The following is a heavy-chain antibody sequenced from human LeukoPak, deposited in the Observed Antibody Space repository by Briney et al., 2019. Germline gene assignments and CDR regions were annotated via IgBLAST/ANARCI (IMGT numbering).Heavy chain of an antibody. J-gene: IGHJ4*02. CDR2: IGTIISTK. D-gene: IGHD6-13*01. CDR1: GFMFRTHE. CDR3: ARTVYDLRGQSLVQGLDS. V-gene: IGHV3-48*03. Sequence: GGSLRLACAASGFMFRTHEMNWVRQAPGKGLEWISYIGTIISTKYYADSVKGRFTISRDDARSSLFLQMSSLRVEDTAVYYCARTVYDLRGQSLVQGLDSWGQGTLVTVSS.